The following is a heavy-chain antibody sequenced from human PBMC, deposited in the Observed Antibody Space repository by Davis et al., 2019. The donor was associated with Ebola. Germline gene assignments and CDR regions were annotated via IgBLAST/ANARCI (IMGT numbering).Heavy chain of an antibody. Sequence: AASVKVSCKASGYTFTSYDINWVRQATGQGLEWMGWMNPNSGNTDYAQKFQGWVTMTRDTSISTAYMELSRLRSDDTAVYYCARGDYYGSGISAYYYYYYGMDVWGQGTTVTVSS. D-gene: IGHD3-10*01. V-gene: IGHV1-8*01. CDR2: MNPNSGNT. CDR3: ARGDYYGSGISAYYYYYYGMDV. CDR1: GYTFTSYD. J-gene: IGHJ6*02.